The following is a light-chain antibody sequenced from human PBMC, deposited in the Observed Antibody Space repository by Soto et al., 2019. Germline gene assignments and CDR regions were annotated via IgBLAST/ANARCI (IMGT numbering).Light chain of an antibody. V-gene: IGKV1-5*03. J-gene: IGKJ4*01. CDR3: QQYNSYPLT. Sequence: DIQMTQSPSTLSASVGDGVTITCRASQSISTWLAWYQQKPGKAPKLLIYKASRLEGGVPSRFSGSGSGTDFNITISSLHPDDFATYYCQQYNSYPLTFGGGTTVEIK. CDR2: KAS. CDR1: QSISTW.